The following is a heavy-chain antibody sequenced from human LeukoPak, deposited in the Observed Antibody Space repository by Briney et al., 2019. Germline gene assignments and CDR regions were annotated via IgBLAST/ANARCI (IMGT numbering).Heavy chain of an antibody. V-gene: IGHV1-18*01. CDR2: ISAYNGNT. Sequence: ASVKVSCKASGYTSTSYGISWVRQAPGQGLEWMGWISAYNGNTNYAQKLQGRVTMTTDTSTSTAYMELRSLRSDDTAVYYCATIRITIFGVVIKVHDYWGQGTLVTVSS. CDR3: ATIRITIFGVVIKVHDY. D-gene: IGHD3-3*01. J-gene: IGHJ4*02. CDR1: GYTSTSYG.